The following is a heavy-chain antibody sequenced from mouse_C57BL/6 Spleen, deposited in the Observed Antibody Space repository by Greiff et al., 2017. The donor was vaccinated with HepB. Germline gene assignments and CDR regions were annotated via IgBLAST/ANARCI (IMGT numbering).Heavy chain of an antibody. Sequence: EVQLQQSGPELVKISCKASGYTFTDYYMNWVKQSHGKSLEWIGDINPNNGGTSYNQKFKGKATLTVDKSSSTAYMELRSLTSEDSAVYYCARSPPHYWYFDVWGTGTTVTVSS. CDR3: ARSPPHYWYFDV. CDR2: INPNNGGT. CDR1: GYTFTDYY. V-gene: IGHV1-26*01. J-gene: IGHJ1*03.